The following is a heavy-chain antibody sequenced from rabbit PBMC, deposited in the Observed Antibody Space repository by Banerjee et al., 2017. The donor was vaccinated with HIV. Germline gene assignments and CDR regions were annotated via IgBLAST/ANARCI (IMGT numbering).Heavy chain of an antibody. CDR3: ARDTASSFSSYGMDL. V-gene: IGHV1S47*01. Sequence: QEQLVESGGGLVQPGGSLKLSCKASGFDFSSYGVSWVRQAPGKGLEWIGYIDPVFGITNYANSVEGRFTISRDNAQNTVFLQMTSLTAADTATYFCARDTASSFSSYGMDLWAQGPSSPS. D-gene: IGHD8-1*01. J-gene: IGHJ6*01. CDR2: IDPVFGIT. CDR1: GFDFSSYG.